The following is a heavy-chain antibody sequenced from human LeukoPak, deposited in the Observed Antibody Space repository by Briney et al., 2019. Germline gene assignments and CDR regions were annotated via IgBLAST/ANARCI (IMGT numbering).Heavy chain of an antibody. CDR2: ISWNSGSI. D-gene: IGHD3-10*01. Sequence: GGSLRLSCAASGFTFDDYAMHWVRQAPGKGLEWVSGISWNSGSIGYADSVKGRFTISRDNAKNSLYLQMNSLRAEDTALYYCAKTSLWGKGSGSPYYYYYGMDVWGQGTTVTVSS. CDR1: GFTFDDYA. V-gene: IGHV3-9*01. CDR3: AKTSLWGKGSGSPYYYYYGMDV. J-gene: IGHJ6*02.